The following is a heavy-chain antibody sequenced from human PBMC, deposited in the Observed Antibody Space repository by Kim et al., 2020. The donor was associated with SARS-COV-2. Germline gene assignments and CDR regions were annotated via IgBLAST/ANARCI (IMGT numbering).Heavy chain of an antibody. Sequence: KGRFTISRDNSKNTLYLQMNSLRAEDTAVYYCAKEGGDNVDYYYYYGMDVWGQGTTVTVSS. V-gene: IGHV3-30*02. CDR3: AKEGGDNVDYYYYYGMDV. D-gene: IGHD1-1*01. J-gene: IGHJ6*02.